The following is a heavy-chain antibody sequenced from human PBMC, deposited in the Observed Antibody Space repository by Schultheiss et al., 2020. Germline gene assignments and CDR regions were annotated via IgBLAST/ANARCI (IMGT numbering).Heavy chain of an antibody. J-gene: IGHJ5*02. D-gene: IGHD3-9*01. V-gene: IGHV1-46*01. Sequence: ASVKVSCKASGYTFTSYYMHWVRQAPGQGLEWMGIINPSGGSTSYAQKFQGRVTMTRDTSTSTVYMELSSLRSEDTAVYYCARDADILTGYFYNWFDPWGQGTLVTVSS. CDR2: INPSGGST. CDR3: ARDADILTGYFYNWFDP. CDR1: GYTFTSYY.